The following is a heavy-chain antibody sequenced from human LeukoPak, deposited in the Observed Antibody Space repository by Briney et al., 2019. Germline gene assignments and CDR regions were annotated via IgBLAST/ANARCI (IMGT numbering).Heavy chain of an antibody. CDR1: GFTFSSYG. D-gene: IGHD2-15*01. V-gene: IGHV3-33*08. CDR3: ARDCRSGGTCYDY. Sequence: GGSLRLSCAASGFTFSSYGIHWVRQAPGKGLEWVAVIWYDGSNKYYADSVKGRFTISRDNSKNTLYLQMNSLRAEDTAVYYCARDCRSGGTCYDYWGQGSLVTVSS. CDR2: IWYDGSNK. J-gene: IGHJ4*02.